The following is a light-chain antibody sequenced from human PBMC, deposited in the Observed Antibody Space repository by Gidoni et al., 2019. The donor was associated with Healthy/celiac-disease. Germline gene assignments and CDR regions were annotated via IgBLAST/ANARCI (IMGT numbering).Light chain of an antibody. V-gene: IGKV1-9*01. Sequence: SQCTQSASSLPAPVGDRVTITFLPSQCISSYQAWYQQTPGKSPKLRLYAASTLQSGVPSRFSGSGSGTNFTLNIDSQQPEDFATYYCQQLNSYPPAFGGGTKVEIK. CDR3: QQLNSYPPA. CDR2: AAS. CDR1: QCISSY. J-gene: IGKJ4*01.